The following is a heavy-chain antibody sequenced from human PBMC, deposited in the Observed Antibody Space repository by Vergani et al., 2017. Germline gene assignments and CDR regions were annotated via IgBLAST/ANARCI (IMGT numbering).Heavy chain of an antibody. Sequence: QLQLQESGPGLVKPSATLSLTFSVSGASIRSSNYYWGWIRQPPGKGLEWIASIYYSGSTYYNPSLKSRVTISVDTSKNHFSLKLSSVTAADTAVYFCARHSTVEWLVKLGWIDPWGQGILVTVSS. J-gene: IGHJ5*02. CDR2: IYYSGST. V-gene: IGHV4-39*01. D-gene: IGHD6-19*01. CDR1: GASIRSSNYY. CDR3: ARHSTVEWLVKLGWIDP.